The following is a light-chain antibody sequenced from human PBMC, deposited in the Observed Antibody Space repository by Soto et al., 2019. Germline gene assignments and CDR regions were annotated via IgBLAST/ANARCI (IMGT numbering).Light chain of an antibody. V-gene: IGKV3-11*01. J-gene: IGKJ5*01. CDR2: DAS. CDR1: LSVNTF. CDR3: QQRSNWGIT. Sequence: IVLTQSPATLSLSPGEEATLSCRASLSVNTFLAWYQQKPGQAPRLLIYDASNRATGIPPRFSGSGSGTGFTLTISSLEPEDFVFYYCQQRSNWGITFGQGTRLEIK.